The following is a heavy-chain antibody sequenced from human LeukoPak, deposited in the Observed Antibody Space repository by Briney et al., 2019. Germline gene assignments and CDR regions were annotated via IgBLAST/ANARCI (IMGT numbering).Heavy chain of an antibody. V-gene: IGHV4-30-4*08. Sequence: SETLSLTCTVSGGSISSGDYYWSWIRQPPGKGLEWIGYIYYSGSTYYNPSLKSRVTISVDTSKNQFSLKLSSVTAADTAVYYCARASWGYYFDYWGQGTLVTVSS. CDR2: IYYSGST. CDR1: GGSISSGDYY. J-gene: IGHJ4*02. D-gene: IGHD7-27*01. CDR3: ARASWGYYFDY.